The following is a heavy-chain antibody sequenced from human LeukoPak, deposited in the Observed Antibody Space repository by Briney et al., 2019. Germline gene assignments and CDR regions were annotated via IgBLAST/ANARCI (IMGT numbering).Heavy chain of an antibody. CDR2: ISYDGSNK. CDR1: GFTFSSYA. D-gene: IGHD4-17*01. V-gene: IGHV3-30*04. CDR3: ARDYTVTRYYFDY. Sequence: GSLRLSCAASGFTFSSYAMHWVRQAPGKGLEWVAVISYDGSNKYYADSVKGRFTISRDNSKNTLYLQMDSLRAEDTAVYYCARDYTVTRYYFDYWGQGTLVTVSS. J-gene: IGHJ4*02.